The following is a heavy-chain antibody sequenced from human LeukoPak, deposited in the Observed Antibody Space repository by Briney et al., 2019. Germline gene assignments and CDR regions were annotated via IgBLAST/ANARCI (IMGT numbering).Heavy chain of an antibody. CDR2: ISYDGSNK. J-gene: IGHJ4*02. CDR1: GFTFSSYA. CDR3: ARDYYDSSGRFDY. V-gene: IGHV3-30-3*01. D-gene: IGHD3-22*01. Sequence: GSLRLSCAASGFTFSSYAMHWVRQAPGKGLEWVAVISYDGSNKYYADSVKGRFTISRDNSENTLYLQMSSLRAEDTAVYYCARDYYDSSGRFDYWGQGTLVTVSS.